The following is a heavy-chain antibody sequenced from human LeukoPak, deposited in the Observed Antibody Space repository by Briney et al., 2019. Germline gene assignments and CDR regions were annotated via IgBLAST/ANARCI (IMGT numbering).Heavy chain of an antibody. D-gene: IGHD1-26*01. J-gene: IGHJ3*02. CDR1: GGTFSSYA. Sequence: SVKVSCKASGGTFSSYAVSWVRQAPGQGLEWMGGIIPIFGTANYAQKFQGRVTITADESTSTAYMELSSLRSEDTAVYYCADVGYSGSSGAFDIWGQGTMVTVSS. CDR2: IIPIFGTA. V-gene: IGHV1-69*13. CDR3: ADVGYSGSSGAFDI.